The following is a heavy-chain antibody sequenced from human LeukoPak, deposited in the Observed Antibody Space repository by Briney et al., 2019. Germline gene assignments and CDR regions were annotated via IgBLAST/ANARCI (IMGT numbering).Heavy chain of an antibody. J-gene: IGHJ6*04. CDR3: AAASYCSGGSCSSYYYYYGMDV. CDR1: GFTFTSSA. CDR2: IVVGSGNT. D-gene: IGHD2-15*01. V-gene: IGHV1-58*01. Sequence: SVKVSCKASGFTFTSSAVQWVRQARGQRLEWIGWIVVGSGNTNYAQKFQERVTITRDMSTSTAYMELSSLRSEDTAMYYCAAASYCSGGSCSSYYYYYGMDVWGKGTTVTVSS.